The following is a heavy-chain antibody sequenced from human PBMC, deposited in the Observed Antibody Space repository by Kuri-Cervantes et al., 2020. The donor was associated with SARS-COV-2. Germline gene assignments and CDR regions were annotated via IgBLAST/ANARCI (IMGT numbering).Heavy chain of an antibody. Sequence: SETLSLTCAVYGGSFSGYYWSWIRQPPGKGLEWIGEINHSGSTNYNPSLKSRVTISVDTSKNQFSLKLSSVTAADTAVYYCARGTPPGGYSYGYTRKYYYYGVDVWGQGTTVTVSS. V-gene: IGHV4-34*01. D-gene: IGHD5-18*01. CDR2: INHSGST. CDR3: ARGTPPGGYSYGYTRKYYYYGVDV. J-gene: IGHJ6*02. CDR1: GGSFSGYY.